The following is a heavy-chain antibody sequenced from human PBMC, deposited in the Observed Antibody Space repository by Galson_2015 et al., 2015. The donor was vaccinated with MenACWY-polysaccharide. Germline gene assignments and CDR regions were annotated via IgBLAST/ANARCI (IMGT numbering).Heavy chain of an antibody. CDR1: GGSISSGSYY. D-gene: IGHD5-18*01. CDR2: IYTSGST. V-gene: IGHV4-61*02. J-gene: IGHJ4*02. Sequence: TLSLTCTVSGGSISSGSYYWSWIRQPAGKGLEWIGRIYTSGSTNYNPSLKSRVTISVDTSKNQFSLKLSSVTAADTAVYYCARLGYSYGHEVAPFDYWGQGTLVTVSS. CDR3: ARLGYSYGHEVAPFDY.